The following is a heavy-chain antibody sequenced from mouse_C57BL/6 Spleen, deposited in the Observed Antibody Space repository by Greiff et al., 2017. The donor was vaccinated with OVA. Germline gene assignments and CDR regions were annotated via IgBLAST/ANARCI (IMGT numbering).Heavy chain of an antibody. J-gene: IGHJ2*01. D-gene: IGHD1-1*01. CDR3: ARESLITTVLDY. CDR1: GYSITSGYY. Sequence: EVQLQASGPGLVKPSQSLSLTCSVTGYSITSGYYWNWIRQFPGNKLEWMGYISYDGSNNYNPSLKNRISITRDTSKNQFFLKLNSVTTEDTATYYCARESLITTVLDYWGQGTTLTVSS. CDR2: ISYDGSN. V-gene: IGHV3-6*01.